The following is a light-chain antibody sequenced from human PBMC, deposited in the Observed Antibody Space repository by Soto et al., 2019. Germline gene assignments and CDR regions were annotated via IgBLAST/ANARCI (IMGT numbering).Light chain of an antibody. CDR1: QSVSSN. CDR2: GAS. J-gene: IGKJ3*01. CDR3: QQYNNWPPWAF. V-gene: IGKV3-15*01. Sequence: EIVMTQSPATLSVSPGERATLSCRASQSVSSNLAWYQQKPGQAPRLLIYGASTRATGIPARFSGSGSGTEFNLTITSLQSEDFAVYYCQQYNNWPPWAFFGPGTKVDIK.